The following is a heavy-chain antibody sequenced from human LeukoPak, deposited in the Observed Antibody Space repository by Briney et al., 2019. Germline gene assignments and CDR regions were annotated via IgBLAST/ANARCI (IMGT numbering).Heavy chain of an antibody. Sequence: GASVKVSCKASGGTFSSYAISWVRQAPGQGLEWMGRIIPILGIANYAQKFQGRVTITADKSTSTAYMELSSLRSEDTAVYYCARSKVLPSPTDDIVVVPARWVGIFDGMDVWGQGTTVTVSS. V-gene: IGHV1-69*04. CDR2: IIPILGIA. J-gene: IGHJ6*02. CDR1: GGTFSSYA. D-gene: IGHD2-2*01. CDR3: ARSKVLPSPTDDIVVVPARWVGIFDGMDV.